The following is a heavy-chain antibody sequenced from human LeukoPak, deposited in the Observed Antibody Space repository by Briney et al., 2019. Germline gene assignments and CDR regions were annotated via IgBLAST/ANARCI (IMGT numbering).Heavy chain of an antibody. D-gene: IGHD6-13*01. CDR3: ARSPEKPGIAAAEFDY. CDR1: GFTFSSYW. V-gene: IGHV3-7*01. J-gene: IGHJ4*02. Sequence: PGGSLRLSCAASGFTFSSYWMSWVRQAPGKGLEWVANIKQDGSEKYYVDSVKGRFTISRDNAKNSLYLQMNSLGAEDTAVYYCARSPEKPGIAAAEFDYWGQGTLVTVSS. CDR2: IKQDGSEK.